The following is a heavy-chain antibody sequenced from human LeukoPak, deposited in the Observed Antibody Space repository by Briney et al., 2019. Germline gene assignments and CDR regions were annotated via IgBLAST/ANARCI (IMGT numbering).Heavy chain of an antibody. V-gene: IGHV3-23*01. CDR2: ISGSGGST. CDR1: GFTFSSYA. D-gene: IGHD3-3*01. J-gene: IGHJ3*02. Sequence: GSLRLSCAASGFTFSSYAMSWVRQAPGKGLEWVSAISGSGGSTYYADSVKGRSTVSRDNSKNSLYLQMNSLRAEDTAVYYCARAQGEGYYYDDFDIWGQGTMVTVSS. CDR3: ARAQGEGYYYDDFDI.